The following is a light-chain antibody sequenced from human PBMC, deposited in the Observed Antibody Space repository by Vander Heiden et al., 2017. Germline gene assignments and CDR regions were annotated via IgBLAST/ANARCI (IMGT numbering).Light chain of an antibody. J-gene: IGLJ3*02. Sequence: QSVLTQPPSVSGAPGQRVTISCTGSSPNIGAGYDVHWYQQLPGTAPKLLIYGNSNRPSGVPDRFSGSKSGTSASLAITGLQAADEADYYCQSYDSSLSGSVFGGGTKLTVL. V-gene: IGLV1-40*01. CDR3: QSYDSSLSGSV. CDR1: SPNIGAGYD. CDR2: GNS.